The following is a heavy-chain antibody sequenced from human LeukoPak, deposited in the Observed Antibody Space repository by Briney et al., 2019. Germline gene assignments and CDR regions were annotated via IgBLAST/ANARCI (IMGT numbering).Heavy chain of an antibody. Sequence: ASVKVSCKASGYTFTGYYMHWVRQAPGQGLEWMGWINPNSGGTNYAQKFQGRVTMTRDTSISTAYMELSRLRSDDTAVYYCARSNPSIAAAAINWFDPWGQGTLVTVSS. CDR3: ARSNPSIAAAAINWFDP. CDR2: INPNSGGT. CDR1: GYTFTGYY. D-gene: IGHD6-13*01. V-gene: IGHV1-2*02. J-gene: IGHJ5*02.